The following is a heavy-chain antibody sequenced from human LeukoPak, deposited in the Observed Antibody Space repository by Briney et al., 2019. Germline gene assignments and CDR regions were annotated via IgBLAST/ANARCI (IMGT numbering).Heavy chain of an antibody. D-gene: IGHD4-11*01. J-gene: IGHJ6*03. CDR3: AKDGSVTTDLGYMDV. CDR1: GFTVTSNY. Sequence: GGSLRLSCAASGFTVTSNYMSWVRQAPGKGLEWVSDIYSGGTTYYADFVKGRFTISRDSSKNTLYLQMNSLRAEDTAVYYCAKDGSVTTDLGYMDVWGKGTTVTVSS. CDR2: IYSGGTT. V-gene: IGHV3-53*01.